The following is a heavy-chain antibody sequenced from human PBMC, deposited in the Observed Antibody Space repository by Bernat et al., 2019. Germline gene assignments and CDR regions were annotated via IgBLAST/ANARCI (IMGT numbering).Heavy chain of an antibody. CDR2: INGSGSLI. D-gene: IGHD3-3*01. J-gene: IGHJ4*02. Sequence: EVQLVESGGDLVQPGGSLRLSRAASGFTFSIYSMNWVRQAPGKGLEWVSYINGSGSLIYYADSVKGRFTISRDNAKNSLFLQMNSLRAEDTAVYYCARLTRGQILGNWGQGTLVTVSS. CDR3: ARLTRGQILGN. V-gene: IGHV3-48*01. CDR1: GFTFSIYS.